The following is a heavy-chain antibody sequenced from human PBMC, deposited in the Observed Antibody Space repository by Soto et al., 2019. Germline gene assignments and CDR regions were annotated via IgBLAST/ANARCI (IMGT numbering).Heavy chain of an antibody. CDR3: ARDTARAMVRIYYGMDV. CDR1: GFTFSSYG. CDR2: IWYDGSNK. J-gene: IGHJ6*02. V-gene: IGHV3-33*01. D-gene: IGHD3-10*01. Sequence: QVQLVESGGGVVQPGRSLRLSCAASGFTFSSYGMHWVRQATGKGLEWVAVIWYDGSNKYYADSVKGRFTISRDNSKNTLYLQMNSLRAEDTAVYYCARDTARAMVRIYYGMDVWGQGTTVTVSS.